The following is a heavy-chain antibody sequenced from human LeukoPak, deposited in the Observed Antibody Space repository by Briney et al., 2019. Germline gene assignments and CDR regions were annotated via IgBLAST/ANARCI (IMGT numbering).Heavy chain of an antibody. CDR3: ARDGGGDIVVVPAAMPDY. CDR1: GFTFSSYA. V-gene: IGHV3-23*01. CDR2: ICGSGGST. D-gene: IGHD2-2*01. Sequence: GGSLRLSCAASGFTFSSYAMSWVRQAPGKGLEWVSAICGSGGSTYYADSVKGRFTISRDNSKNTLYLQMNSLRAEDTAVYYCARDGGGDIVVVPAAMPDYWGQGTLVTVSS. J-gene: IGHJ4*02.